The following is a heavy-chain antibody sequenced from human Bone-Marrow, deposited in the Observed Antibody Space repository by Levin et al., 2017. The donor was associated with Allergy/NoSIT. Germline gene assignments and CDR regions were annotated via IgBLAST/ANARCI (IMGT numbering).Heavy chain of an antibody. D-gene: IGHD5-12*01. V-gene: IGHV1-2*02. Sequence: ASVKVSCQASGYTFTGYYLHWVRQAPGQGLESMGWISPDSGATVYVQKFQGRVTMTRDTSISTAYMELSGLTSDDTAIYYCSRRGGHDTRSGFDDWGQGTLVTVSP. CDR2: ISPDSGAT. CDR3: SRRGGHDTRSGFDD. CDR1: GYTFTGYY. J-gene: IGHJ4*02.